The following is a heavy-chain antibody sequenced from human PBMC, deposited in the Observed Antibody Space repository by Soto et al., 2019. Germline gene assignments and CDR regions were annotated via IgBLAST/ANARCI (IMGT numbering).Heavy chain of an antibody. V-gene: IGHV3-30-3*01. J-gene: IGHJ6*02. CDR1: GFTFSSYA. Sequence: PGGSLRLSRAASGFTFSSYAMHWVRQAPGKGLEWVAVISYDGSNKYYADSVKGRFTISRDNSKNTLYLQMNSLRAEDTAVYYCARDLYDFWSGYKTVYYYYGMDVWGQGTTVTVSS. CDR3: ARDLYDFWSGYKTVYYYYGMDV. D-gene: IGHD3-3*01. CDR2: ISYDGSNK.